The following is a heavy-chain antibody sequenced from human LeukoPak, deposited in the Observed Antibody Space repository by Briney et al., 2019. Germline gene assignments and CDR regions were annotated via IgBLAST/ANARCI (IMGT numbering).Heavy chain of an antibody. Sequence: SETLSLTCTVSGGTISSSRYYWGCTRQPPGKGLEWNGSIYYSGSTYYNPAIMTRVTISVDTSKNQFSLKLSSMTAADTAVYYCARRGLRYSYGRGGTLDYWGQGTLVTVSS. V-gene: IGHV4-39*01. CDR2: IYYSGST. D-gene: IGHD5-18*01. CDR3: ARRGLRYSYGRGGTLDY. J-gene: IGHJ4*02. CDR1: GGTISSSRYY.